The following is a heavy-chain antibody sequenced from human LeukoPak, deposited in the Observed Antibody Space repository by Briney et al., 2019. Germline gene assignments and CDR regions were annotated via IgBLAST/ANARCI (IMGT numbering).Heavy chain of an antibody. CDR2: IKSKTDGGIT. CDR3: TTDGSYEYFDY. V-gene: IGHV3-15*01. CDR1: GFTFSNAW. D-gene: IGHD1-26*01. J-gene: IGHJ4*02. Sequence: PGGSLRLSCAASGFTFSNAWMSWVRQAPGKGLEWVGRIKSKTDGGITDYAAPVKGRFTISRDDSKNTLYLQMNSLKAEDTAVYYCTTDGSYEYFDYWGQGTLVTVSS.